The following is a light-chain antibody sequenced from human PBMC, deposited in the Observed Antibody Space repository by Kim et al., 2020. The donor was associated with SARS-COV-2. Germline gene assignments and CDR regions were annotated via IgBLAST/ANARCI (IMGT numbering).Light chain of an antibody. J-gene: IGLJ1*01. V-gene: IGLV2-23*02. Sequence: GQTITIAGTGTSSDVGFSNHVSWYQQHPGKAPKLVIYEVTKRPSGVSSRFSASKSDNTASLTISGLQAEDEADYYCLSYTSRITFVFGTGTKVTVL. CDR1: SSDVGFSNH. CDR2: EVT. CDR3: LSYTSRITFV.